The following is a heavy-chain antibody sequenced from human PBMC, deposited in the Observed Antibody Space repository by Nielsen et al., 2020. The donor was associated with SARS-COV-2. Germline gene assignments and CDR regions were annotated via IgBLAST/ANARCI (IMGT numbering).Heavy chain of an antibody. CDR3: ARVLPARIAAAGTRENWFDP. J-gene: IGHJ5*02. V-gene: IGHV3-7*01. Sequence: WIRQPPGKGLEWVANIKQDGSEKYYVDSVKGRFTISRDNAKNSLYLQMNSLRAEDTAVYYCARVLPARIAAAGTRENWFDPWGQGTLVTVSS. CDR2: IKQDGSEK. D-gene: IGHD6-13*01.